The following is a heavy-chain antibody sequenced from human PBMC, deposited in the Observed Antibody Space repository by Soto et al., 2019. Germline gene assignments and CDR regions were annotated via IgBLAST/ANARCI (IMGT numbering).Heavy chain of an antibody. Sequence: PGGSLRLSCAASGFTVSSNYMSWVRQAPGKGLEWVSVIYSGGSTYYADSVKGRFTISRDNSKNTLYLQMNSLRAEDTAVYYCARDVVTMVRGVMTDYWGQGTLVTVYS. CDR1: GFTVSSNY. J-gene: IGHJ4*02. CDR3: ARDVVTMVRGVMTDY. CDR2: IYSGGST. V-gene: IGHV3-53*01. D-gene: IGHD3-10*01.